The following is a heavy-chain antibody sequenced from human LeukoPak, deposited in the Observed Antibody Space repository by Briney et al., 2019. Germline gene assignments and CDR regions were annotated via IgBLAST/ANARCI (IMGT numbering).Heavy chain of an antibody. CDR2: IWYDGSNK. CDR3: AKEDILTGYTVGIDY. Sequence: PGRSLRLSCVASGFTFNNYAMHWVRQAPGQGLEWVAVIWYDGSNKFYADSVKGRFTISRDNSKNTLYVQMHSLRAEDTAVYYCAKEDILTGYTVGIDYWGQGTLVTVSS. J-gene: IGHJ4*02. CDR1: GFTFNNYA. D-gene: IGHD3-9*01. V-gene: IGHV3-33*06.